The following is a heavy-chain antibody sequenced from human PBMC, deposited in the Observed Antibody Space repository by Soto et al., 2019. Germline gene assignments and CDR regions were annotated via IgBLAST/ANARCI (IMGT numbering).Heavy chain of an antibody. J-gene: IGHJ6*03. Sequence: GGSLRLSCAASGFTFSSYGMHWVRQAPGKGLEWVAVIWYDGSNKYYADSVKGRFTISRDNSKNTLYLQMNSLRAEDTAVYYCAGIAAAGTERAYYYYTDVWGKGTTVTVSS. CDR1: GFTFSSYG. V-gene: IGHV3-33*01. CDR2: IWYDGSNK. CDR3: AGIAAAGTERAYYYYTDV. D-gene: IGHD6-13*01.